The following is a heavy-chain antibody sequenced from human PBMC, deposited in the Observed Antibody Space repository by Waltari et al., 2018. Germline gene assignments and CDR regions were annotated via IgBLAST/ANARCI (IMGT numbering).Heavy chain of an antibody. CDR1: GYTFTNYY. Sequence: EVQLVQSGAEVKKPGATVKISCKASGYTFTNYYIHWVQQAPGKGLEWMGRVDPEDSETIYAEKFQGRVTITADTSTDTAYMELSSLRSEDTAVYYCATVLTTVPTYWFDPWGQGTLVTVSS. D-gene: IGHD4-4*01. CDR2: VDPEDSET. J-gene: IGHJ5*02. V-gene: IGHV1-69-2*01. CDR3: ATVLTTVPTYWFDP.